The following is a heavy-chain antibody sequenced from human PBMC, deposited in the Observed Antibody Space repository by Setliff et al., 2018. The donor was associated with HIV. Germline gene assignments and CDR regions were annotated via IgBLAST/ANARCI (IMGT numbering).Heavy chain of an antibody. CDR2: IYPGHAYT. J-gene: IGHJ4*02. Sequence: ASVKVSCKASGYTFTDYYVHWVRQAPGQGLEWMGIIYPGHAYTSYAQKFKGRVTMASDTSTSTVYMNLRSLRSDDTAFYYCARQTWEYYDTLTGYYRSPKNFDSWGQGTLVTVSS. D-gene: IGHD3-9*01. CDR1: GYTFTDYY. V-gene: IGHV1-46*01. CDR3: ARQTWEYYDTLTGYYRSPKNFDS.